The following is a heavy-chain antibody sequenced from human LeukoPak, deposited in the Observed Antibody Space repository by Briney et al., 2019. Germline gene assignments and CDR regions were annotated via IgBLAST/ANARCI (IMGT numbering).Heavy chain of an antibody. D-gene: IGHD1-26*01. Sequence: PSETLSLTCTVSGGSISSYYWSWIRQPPGKGLEWIGYIYYSGSTNYNPPLKSRVTISVDTSKNQFSLKLSSVTAADTAVYYCARDFIVGATWSEYYYYGMDVWGQGTTVTVSS. V-gene: IGHV4-59*01. CDR1: GGSISSYY. CDR2: IYYSGST. J-gene: IGHJ6*02. CDR3: ARDFIVGATWSEYYYYGMDV.